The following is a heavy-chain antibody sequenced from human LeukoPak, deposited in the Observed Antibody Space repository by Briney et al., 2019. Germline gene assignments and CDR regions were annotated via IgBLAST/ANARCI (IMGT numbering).Heavy chain of an antibody. D-gene: IGHD2-21*02. CDR3: ARGLYGSDSY. CDR2: IHHSGST. CDR1: GASVSTSNW. J-gene: IGHJ4*02. V-gene: IGHV4-4*02. Sequence: SETLSLTCAVSGASVSTSNWWIWVRQPPGKGLEWIREIHHSGSTNYNPSLKSRVTLSVDTSKNQISLRLSSVTAADTAVYYCARGLYGSDSYWGQGNLVTVSS.